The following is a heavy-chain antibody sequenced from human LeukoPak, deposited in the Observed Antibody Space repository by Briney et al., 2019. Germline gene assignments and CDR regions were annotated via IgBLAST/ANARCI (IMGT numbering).Heavy chain of an antibody. J-gene: IGHJ6*02. V-gene: IGHV4-4*02. Sequence: SETLSLTCAVSGGSISSSNWWSWVRQPPGKGLEWIGEIYHSGSTNYNPSLKSRVTISVDKSKNQFSLKLSSVTAADTAVYYCARDDREVSGYHPHYYYYGMDVWGQGTTVTVSS. CDR2: IYHSGST. D-gene: IGHD3-22*01. CDR3: ARDDREVSGYHPHYYYYGMDV. CDR1: GGSISSSNW.